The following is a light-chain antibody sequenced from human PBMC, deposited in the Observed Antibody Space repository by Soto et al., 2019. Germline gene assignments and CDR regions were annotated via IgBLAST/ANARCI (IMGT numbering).Light chain of an antibody. CDR3: QHYGSSRGT. CDR1: QSVTNTY. CDR2: DTS. Sequence: EIVLTQSPATLSLSPGERATLFCGASQSVTNTYLAWYQQKPGLAPRLLIYDTSRRATGIPDRFSGGGSGTDFTLTISRLEPEDFAVYYCQHYGSSRGTFGQGTKVEI. J-gene: IGKJ1*01. V-gene: IGKV3D-20*01.